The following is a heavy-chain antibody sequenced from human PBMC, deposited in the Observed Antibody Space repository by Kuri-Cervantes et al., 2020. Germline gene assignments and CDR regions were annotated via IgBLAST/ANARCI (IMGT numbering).Heavy chain of an antibody. CDR1: GVSFSNHY. Sequence: GSLRLSCAVDGVSFSNHYWNWVRQPPGKGLEWIGEIVHTGSTIYNPSLKSRVTISLGTSKNQFSLKLSSATAADTPVSYCARDDPMDVWGQGTTVTVSS. V-gene: IGHV4-34*12. J-gene: IGHJ6*02. CDR3: ARDDPMDV. CDR2: IVHTGST.